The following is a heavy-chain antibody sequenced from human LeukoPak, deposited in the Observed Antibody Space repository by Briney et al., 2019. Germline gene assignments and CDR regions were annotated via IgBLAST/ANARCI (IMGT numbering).Heavy chain of an antibody. D-gene: IGHD2-21*02. V-gene: IGHV5-51*01. CDR3: ARLPYCGGDCYSENWFDP. Sequence: GESLKISCKGSGYSFTSYWIGWVRQMPGKGLEWMGIIYPGDSDTRYSPSFQGQVTISADKSISTAYLQWSSLKASDTAMYYCARLPYCGGDCYSENWFDPWGQGTLVTVSS. J-gene: IGHJ5*02. CDR1: GYSFTSYW. CDR2: IYPGDSDT.